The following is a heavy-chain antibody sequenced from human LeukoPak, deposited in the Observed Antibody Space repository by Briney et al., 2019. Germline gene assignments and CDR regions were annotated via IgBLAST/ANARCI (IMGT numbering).Heavy chain of an antibody. CDR1: GYTFTSYA. CDR3: ARDLGYCTGGTCYPNWFDP. CDR2: INAGNDNT. Sequence: ASVKVSCKASGYTFTSYAVHWVRQAPGQRLEWMGWINAGNDNTKHSQKFQGRVTITRDTSASTAYMELSSLRSEDTAVYYCARDLGYCTGGTCYPNWFDPWGQGTLVTVSS. V-gene: IGHV1-3*01. D-gene: IGHD2-15*01. J-gene: IGHJ5*02.